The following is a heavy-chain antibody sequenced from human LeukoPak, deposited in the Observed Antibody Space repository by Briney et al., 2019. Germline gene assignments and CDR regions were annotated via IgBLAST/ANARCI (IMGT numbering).Heavy chain of an antibody. D-gene: IGHD4-17*01. CDR3: AKDKFRWDYGPTFDY. V-gene: IGHV3-9*01. Sequence: GGSLRLSCAASGFTFDDYAMHWVRQAPGKGLEWVSGISWNSGSIGYADSVKGRFTISRDNAKNSLYLQMNSLSAEDPALYYCAKDKFRWDYGPTFDYWGQGTLVTVSS. CDR1: GFTFDDYA. J-gene: IGHJ4*02. CDR2: ISWNSGSI.